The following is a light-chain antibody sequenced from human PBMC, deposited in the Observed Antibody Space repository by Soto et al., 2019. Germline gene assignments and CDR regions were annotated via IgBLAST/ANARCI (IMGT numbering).Light chain of an antibody. CDR2: KAS. CDR1: QSISSW. CDR3: QEYDDYLFT. J-gene: IGKJ2*01. V-gene: IGKV1-5*03. Sequence: DIQMTQSPSTLSASVGDRVTITCRASQSISSWLAWYQQKPGKAPKLMIYKASSLESGVPSRFSGSGSGTEFTRTISSLQPDEFATYYCQEYDDYLFTFGPGTKLEIK.